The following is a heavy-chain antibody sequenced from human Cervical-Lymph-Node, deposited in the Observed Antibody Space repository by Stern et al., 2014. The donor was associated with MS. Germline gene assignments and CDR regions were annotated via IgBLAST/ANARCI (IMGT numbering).Heavy chain of an antibody. CDR1: GFTFSDSY. D-gene: IGHD5-12*01. CDR3: VRGWEPRQDGPSGHDYDAFDI. V-gene: IGHV3-11*01. J-gene: IGHJ3*02. CDR2: ISSSGYTI. Sequence: QVQLVESGGGLVKPGGSLRLSCAASGFTFSDSYMTWIRQTPGKGLEWVSYISSSGYTIKYAESVKCRFTVSRDNAKNSLSLQMSSLRVEDTAVYYCVRGWEPRQDGPSGHDYDAFDIWGQGTMVTVSS.